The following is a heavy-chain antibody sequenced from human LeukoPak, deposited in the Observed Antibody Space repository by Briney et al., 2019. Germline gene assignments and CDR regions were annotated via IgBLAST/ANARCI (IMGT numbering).Heavy chain of an antibody. V-gene: IGHV3-33*01. CDR1: GFTFSSFG. Sequence: GGSLRLSCAASGFTFSSFGMHWVRQAPGKGLEWVAVIWYDGSNKNYADSVKGRFTISRDNSKNTLYLQMNSLRAEDTAVYYCARGRVLYAAFDYWGQGTLVTVSS. J-gene: IGHJ4*02. D-gene: IGHD2-2*02. CDR3: ARGRVLYAAFDY. CDR2: IWYDGSNK.